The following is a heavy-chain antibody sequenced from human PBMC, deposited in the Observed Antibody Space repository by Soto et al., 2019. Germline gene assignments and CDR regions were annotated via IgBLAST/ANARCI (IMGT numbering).Heavy chain of an antibody. J-gene: IGHJ6*02. Sequence: ASVKVSCTASGYSFTRHDTNWVRQAPGQGLEWMGWINPSSGNTGYAQRFLGRLTMTTDTSTSTAYMELSGLKSEDTAIYYCAREGRLFSGVIVFYGMDCWGQGTTVTGYS. CDR1: GYSFTRHD. CDR3: AREGRLFSGVIVFYGMDC. CDR2: INPSSGNT. D-gene: IGHD3-3*01. V-gene: IGHV1-8*01.